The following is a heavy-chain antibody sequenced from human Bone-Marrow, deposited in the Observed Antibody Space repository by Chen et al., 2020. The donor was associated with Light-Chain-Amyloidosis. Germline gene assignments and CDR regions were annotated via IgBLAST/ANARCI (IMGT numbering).Heavy chain of an antibody. Sequence: GFAFSSYAMSWVRQAPGKGLEWVSTISGSGGSRYYGDSVKGRFTISRDDSKNTLYLQMNSLKTEDTAVYYCTTDRHNSGTGYGMDVWGQGTTVTVSS. D-gene: IGHD1-26*01. CDR3: TTDRHNSGTGYGMDV. CDR2: ISGSGGSR. J-gene: IGHJ6*02. V-gene: IGHV3-23*02. CDR1: GFAFSSYA.